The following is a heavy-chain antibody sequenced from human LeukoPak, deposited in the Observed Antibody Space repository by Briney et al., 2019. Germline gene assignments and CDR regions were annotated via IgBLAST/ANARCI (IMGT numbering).Heavy chain of an antibody. CDR3: ARVSVLWFGELPNGYNWFDP. J-gene: IGHJ5*02. CDR2: IYHSGST. Sequence: SETLSLTCAVSGYSISSGYYWGWIGQPPGKRLEWIGSIYHSGSTYYNPSLKSRVTISVDTSKNQFSLKLSSVTAADTAVYYCARVSVLWFGELPNGYNWFDPWGQGTLVTVSS. V-gene: IGHV4-38-2*01. CDR1: GYSISSGYY. D-gene: IGHD3-10*01.